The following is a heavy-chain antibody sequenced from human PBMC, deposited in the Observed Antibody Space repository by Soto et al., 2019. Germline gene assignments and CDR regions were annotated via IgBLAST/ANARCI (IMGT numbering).Heavy chain of an antibody. CDR2: IYPGDSDT. CDR1: GYSFTSYW. D-gene: IGHD5-18*01. V-gene: IGHV5-51*01. J-gene: IGHJ6*02. Sequence: PGESLKISCKGSGYSFTSYWIGWVRQMPGKGLEWMGIIYPGDSDTRYSPSFQGQVTISADKSISTAYLQWSSLKASDTAMYYCARHLECIQDPTEGLYYYGMDVWGQGTTVTVSS. CDR3: ARHLECIQDPTEGLYYYGMDV.